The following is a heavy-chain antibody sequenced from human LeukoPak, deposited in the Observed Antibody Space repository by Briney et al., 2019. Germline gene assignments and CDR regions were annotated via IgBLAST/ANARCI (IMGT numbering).Heavy chain of an antibody. CDR2: IIPIFGTA. Sequence: ASVKVSCKASGGTFSSYAISWVRQAPGQGLEWMGGIIPIFGTANYAQKFQGRVTITTDESTSTAYMELSSLRSEDTDVYYCATNYYDSSGYYANFDYWGQGTLVTVSS. J-gene: IGHJ4*02. CDR3: ATNYYDSSGYYANFDY. V-gene: IGHV1-69*05. CDR1: GGTFSSYA. D-gene: IGHD3-22*01.